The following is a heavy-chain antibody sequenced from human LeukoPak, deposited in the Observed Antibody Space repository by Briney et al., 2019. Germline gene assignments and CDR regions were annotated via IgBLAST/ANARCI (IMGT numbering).Heavy chain of an antibody. CDR1: GGSISSGDYY. CDR2: IYYSGST. J-gene: IGHJ4*02. D-gene: IGHD2-2*01. Sequence: SQTLSLTCTVSGGSISSGDYYCSWIRQPPGKGLEWIGYIYYSGSTYYNPSLKSRVTISVDTSKNQFSLKLSSVTAADTAVYYCARGGQYQLLPFDYWGQGTLVTVSS. V-gene: IGHV4-30-4*01. CDR3: ARGGQYQLLPFDY.